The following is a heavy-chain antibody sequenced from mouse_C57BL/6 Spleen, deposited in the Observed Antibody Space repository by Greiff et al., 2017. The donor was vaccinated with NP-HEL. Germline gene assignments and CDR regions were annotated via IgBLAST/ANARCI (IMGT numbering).Heavy chain of an antibody. V-gene: IGHV5-15*01. CDR1: GFTFSDYG. CDR3: ARRAYYDYDEGNYAMDY. J-gene: IGHJ4*01. CDR2: ISNLAYSI. Sequence: EVQGVESGGGLVQPGGSLKLSCAASGFTFSDYGMAWVRQAPRKGPEWVAFISNLAYSIYYADTVTGRFTISRENAKNTLYLEMSSLRSEDTAMYYCARRAYYDYDEGNYAMDYWGQGTSVTVSS. D-gene: IGHD2-4*01.